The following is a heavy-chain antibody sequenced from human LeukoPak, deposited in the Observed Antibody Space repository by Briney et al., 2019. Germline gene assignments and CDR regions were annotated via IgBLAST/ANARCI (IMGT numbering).Heavy chain of an antibody. Sequence: EASVKVSCKASGGTFSSYAISWVRQAPGQGLEWMGRIIPILGIANYAQKFQGRVTITADKSTGTAYMELSSLRSEDTAVYYCARGAYYYDNPDYYFDYWGQGTLVTVSS. J-gene: IGHJ4*02. D-gene: IGHD3-22*01. CDR2: IIPILGIA. CDR1: GGTFSSYA. CDR3: ARGAYYYDNPDYYFDY. V-gene: IGHV1-69*04.